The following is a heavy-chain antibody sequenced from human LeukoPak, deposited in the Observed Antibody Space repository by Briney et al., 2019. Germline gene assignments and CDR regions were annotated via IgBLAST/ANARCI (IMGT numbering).Heavy chain of an antibody. CDR1: GFACGGYG. Sequence: GRSLRLSCTASGFACGGYGMSWVRQAPGKRLEWVCVIRSKAYGGTTEYAASVKGRFTISRDDSKSIAYLQMNSLKTEDTAVYYCTRGSLAIAAAYFDYWGQGTLVTVSS. J-gene: IGHJ4*02. CDR3: TRGSLAIAAAYFDY. CDR2: IRSKAYGGTT. V-gene: IGHV3-49*04. D-gene: IGHD6-13*01.